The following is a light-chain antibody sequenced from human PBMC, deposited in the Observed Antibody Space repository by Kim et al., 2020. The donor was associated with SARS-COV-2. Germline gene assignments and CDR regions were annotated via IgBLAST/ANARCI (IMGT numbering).Light chain of an antibody. J-gene: IGKJ2*01. V-gene: IGKV4-1*01. CDR3: QQYYSSPFT. CDR1: QSVLDTSNNQIY. Sequence: DIAMTQSPDSLAVSLGERATINCKSSQSVLDTSNNQIYLAWYQQRPGQPPKLLISWASIRESGVPDRISGSGYGTDFTLTITSLQAEDVALYYCQQYYSSPFTFGQGTKLEIK. CDR2: WAS.